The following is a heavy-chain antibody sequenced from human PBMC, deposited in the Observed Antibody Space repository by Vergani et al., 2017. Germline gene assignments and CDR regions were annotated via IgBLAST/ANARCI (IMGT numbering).Heavy chain of an antibody. CDR2: IIPILGIA. CDR1: GYTFTNYG. CDR3: ARDQDSSSWYVGRYYYYGMDV. V-gene: IGHV1-69*04. D-gene: IGHD6-13*01. Sequence: QVQLVQSGAEVKKPGASVKVSCKTSGYTFTNYGISWVRQAPGQGLEWMGRIIPILGIANYAQKFQGRVTITADKSTSTAYMELSSLRSEDTAVYYCARDQDSSSWYVGRYYYYGMDVWGQXP. J-gene: IGHJ6*02.